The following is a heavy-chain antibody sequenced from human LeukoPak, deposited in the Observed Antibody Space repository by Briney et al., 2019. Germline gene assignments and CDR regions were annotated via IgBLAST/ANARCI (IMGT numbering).Heavy chain of an antibody. V-gene: IGHV4-39*01. CDR1: GVSISSSGYY. Sequence: SSETLSLTCTVSGVSISSSGYYWGWIRQPPGRGLEWIGSLYDSGSTYYNPSLKSRVTISVDTSKNQFSLNLDSVTAADTAVYYCASGSSSSDWYPYFEHWGQGALVAVSS. CDR3: ASGSSSSDWYPYFEH. D-gene: IGHD6-19*01. J-gene: IGHJ4*02. CDR2: LYDSGST.